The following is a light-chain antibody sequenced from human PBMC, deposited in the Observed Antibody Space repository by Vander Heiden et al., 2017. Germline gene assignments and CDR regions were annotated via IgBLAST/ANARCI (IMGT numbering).Light chain of an antibody. CDR2: RVS. V-gene: IGLV2-8*01. J-gene: IGLJ2*01. Sequence: TGHSSDVGGNNDVPWYQQHPGKDPVLMIYRVSKRPSGVPDRFSGSNPGNTASLTVTGLQAEDEADYYCRSYEGSIAHVVFGGGTKLKVL. CDR3: RSYEGSIAHVV. CDR1: SSDVGGNND.